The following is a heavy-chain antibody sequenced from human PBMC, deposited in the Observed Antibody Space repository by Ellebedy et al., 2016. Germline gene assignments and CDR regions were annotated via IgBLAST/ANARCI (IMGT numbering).Heavy chain of an antibody. CDR2: INHSGST. V-gene: IGHV4-34*01. Sequence: SETLSLTXAVYGGSFSGYYWSWIRQPPGKGLEWIGEINHSGSTNYNPSLESRVTISVDTSKNQFSLKLSSVTAADTAVYYCAREGYCSGGSCYNAFDIWGQGTMVTVSS. CDR3: AREGYCSGGSCYNAFDI. CDR1: GGSFSGYY. J-gene: IGHJ3*02. D-gene: IGHD2-15*01.